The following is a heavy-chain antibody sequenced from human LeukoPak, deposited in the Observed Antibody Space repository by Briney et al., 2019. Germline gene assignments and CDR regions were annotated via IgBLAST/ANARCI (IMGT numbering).Heavy chain of an antibody. V-gene: IGHV4-34*01. CDR3: ARHGVATWFDP. Sequence: SETLSLTCAVYGGSFTDYYWSWIRQPPGKGLEWIAEINRSGTSNYSPSLKSRVTISVDTSKNQLSLKLNSVTAADTAVYYCARHGVATWFDPWGQGTLVTVSS. J-gene: IGHJ5*02. D-gene: IGHD3-10*01. CDR2: INRSGTS. CDR1: GGSFTDYY.